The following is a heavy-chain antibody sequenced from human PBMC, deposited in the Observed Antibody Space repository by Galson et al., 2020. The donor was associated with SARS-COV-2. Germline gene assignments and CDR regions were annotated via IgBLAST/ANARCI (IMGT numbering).Heavy chain of an antibody. V-gene: IGHV3-11*01. CDR2: ISTTHNTI. CDR1: GFTFSDYY. CDR3: ARDTGLAYDTESFDY. D-gene: IGHD3-22*01. Sequence: SLKISCSASGFTFSDYYMSWIRQVPGKGLEWVSYISTTHNTIYYADSVKGRFTISRDNAKNSLYLQMNSLRVEDTAVYYCARDTGLAYDTESFDYWGQGSLVTVSS. J-gene: IGHJ4*02.